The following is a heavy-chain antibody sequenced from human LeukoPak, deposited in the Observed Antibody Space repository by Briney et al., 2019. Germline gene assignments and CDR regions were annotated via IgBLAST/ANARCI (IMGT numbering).Heavy chain of an antibody. Sequence: PSETLSLTCTVSGGSISSYYWSWIRQPPGKGLEWIGYIYYSGSTNYNPSLKSRVTISVDTSKNQFSLKLSSVTAADTAVYYCAXESIAAAGTWWFDPWGQGTLVTVSS. V-gene: IGHV4-59*01. CDR3: AXESIAAAGTWWFDP. J-gene: IGHJ5*02. D-gene: IGHD6-13*01. CDR1: GGSISSYY. CDR2: IYYSGST.